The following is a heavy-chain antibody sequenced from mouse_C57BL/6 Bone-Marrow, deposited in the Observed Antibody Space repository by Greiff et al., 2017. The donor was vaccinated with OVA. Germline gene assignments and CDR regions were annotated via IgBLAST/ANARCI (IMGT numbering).Heavy chain of an antibody. CDR2: ISSGGSYT. CDR1: GFTFSSYG. J-gene: IGHJ4*01. D-gene: IGHD2-5*01. CDR3: ARHVVTTDAMDY. Sequence: DVMLVESGGDLVKPGGSLKLSCAASGFTFSSYGMSWVRQTPDKRLEWVATISSGGSYTYYPDSVKGRFTISRDNAKNTLYLQMSSLKSEDTAMYYCARHVVTTDAMDYWGQGTSVTVSS. V-gene: IGHV5-6*02.